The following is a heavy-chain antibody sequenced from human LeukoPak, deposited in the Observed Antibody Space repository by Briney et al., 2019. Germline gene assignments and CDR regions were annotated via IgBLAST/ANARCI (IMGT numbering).Heavy chain of an antibody. D-gene: IGHD3-10*01. CDR2: IKQDGSEK. V-gene: IGHV3-7*01. CDR3: ARDGVTMVRGVKVLDYYYYYMDV. Sequence: GGSLRLSCAASGFTFSNYWMNWVRQAPGKGLEWVANIKQDGSEKYYVDSVKGRFTISRDNAKNSLYLQMNSLRAEDTAVYYCARDGVTMVRGVKVLDYYYYYMDVWGKGTTVTVSS. J-gene: IGHJ6*03. CDR1: GFTFSNYW.